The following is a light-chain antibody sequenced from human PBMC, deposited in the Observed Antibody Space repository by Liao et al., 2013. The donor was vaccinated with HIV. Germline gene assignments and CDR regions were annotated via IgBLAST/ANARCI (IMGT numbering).Light chain of an antibody. Sequence: SYELTQPPSVSVAPGKTATITCGGNNIVTKSVHWYQQKPGLAPILVIFYDTDRPSGIPERFSGSNSGNTATLTISRVEAGDEADYYCQVWDSSSDDYVFGTGTKVTVL. CDR2: YDT. J-gene: IGLJ1*01. V-gene: IGLV3-21*04. CDR3: QVWDSSSDDYV. CDR1: NIVTKS.